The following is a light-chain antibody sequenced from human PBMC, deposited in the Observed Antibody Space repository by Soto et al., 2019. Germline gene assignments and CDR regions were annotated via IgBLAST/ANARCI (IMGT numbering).Light chain of an antibody. J-gene: IGLJ2*01. CDR3: SSYAGNNNLV. CDR1: SSDVGGYNY. V-gene: IGLV2-8*01. CDR2: EVN. Sequence: QSALTQPPSASGSPGQSVTISCTGTSSDVGGYNYVSWYQQHPGKAPKLIIYEVNKRPSGVPDRFSGSKSGNTASLTVSGLQAEDEADYYCSSYAGNNNLVFGGGTKVTVL.